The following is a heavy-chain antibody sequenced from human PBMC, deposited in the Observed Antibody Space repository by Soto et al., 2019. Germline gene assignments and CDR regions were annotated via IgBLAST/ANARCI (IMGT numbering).Heavy chain of an antibody. CDR1: GGSFSGYY. J-gene: IGHJ4*02. V-gene: IGHV4-34*01. CDR2: INHSGST. Sequence: KASATLSLTCAVYGGSFSGYYWSWIRQPPGKGLEWIGEINHSGSTNYNPSLKSRVTISVDTSKNQFSLKLSSVTAADTAVYYCARSYIWGSYRPFDYWGQGTLVTVSS. D-gene: IGHD3-16*02. CDR3: ARSYIWGSYRPFDY.